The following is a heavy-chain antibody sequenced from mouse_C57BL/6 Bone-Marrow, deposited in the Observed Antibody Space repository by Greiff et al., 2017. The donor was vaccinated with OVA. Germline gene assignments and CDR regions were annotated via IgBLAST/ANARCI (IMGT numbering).Heavy chain of an antibody. J-gene: IGHJ3*01. CDR2: IDPSDSYT. D-gene: IGHD2-4*01. Sequence: QVQLQQPGAELVKPGASVKLSCKASGYTFTSYWMHWVKQRPGQGLEWIGEIDPSDSYTKYNQKFKGKSTLTVDKSSSPVYMQLSSLTSEDSAVYYCARSPYDCDRSAWFAYWGQGTLVTVSA. CDR3: ARSPYDCDRSAWFAY. V-gene: IGHV1-69*01. CDR1: GYTFTSYW.